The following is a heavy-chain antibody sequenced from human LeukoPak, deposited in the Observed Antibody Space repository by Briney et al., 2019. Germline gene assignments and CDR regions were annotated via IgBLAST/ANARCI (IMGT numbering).Heavy chain of an antibody. CDR2: INHSGST. CDR3: ASPHYYGSGSYHT. V-gene: IGHV4-34*01. J-gene: IGHJ5*02. CDR1: GGSFSGYY. D-gene: IGHD3-10*01. Sequence: SETLSLTCAVYGGSFSGYYWSWIRQPPGKGLEWIGEINHSGSTNYNPSLKSRVTISVDTSKNQFSLKLSSVTAADTAVYYCASPHYYGSGSYHTWGQGTLVTVSS.